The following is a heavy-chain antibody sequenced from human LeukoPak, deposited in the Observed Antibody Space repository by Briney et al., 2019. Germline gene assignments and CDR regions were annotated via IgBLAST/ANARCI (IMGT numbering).Heavy chain of an antibody. CDR2: IYHSGST. CDR3: ARVKRDSEVGWLRLEGDYYYYYYMDV. V-gene: IGHV4-38-2*02. D-gene: IGHD5-12*01. J-gene: IGHJ6*03. Sequence: PSETLSLTCTVSGYSISSGYYWGWIRQPPGKGLEWIGSIYHSGSTYYNPSLKSRVTMSVDTSKNQFSLKLSSVTAADTAVYYCARVKRDSEVGWLRLEGDYYYYYYMDVWGKGTTVTISS. CDR1: GYSISSGYY.